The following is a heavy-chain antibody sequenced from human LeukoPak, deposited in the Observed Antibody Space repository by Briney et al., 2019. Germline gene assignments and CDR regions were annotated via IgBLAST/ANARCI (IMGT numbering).Heavy chain of an antibody. CDR2: ISYDGSNK. CDR1: GFTFSSYA. Sequence: GGSLRLSCAASGFTFSSYAMHWVRQAPGKGLEWVAVISYDGSNKYYADSVKGRFTISRDNSKNTLYLQMNSLRAEDTAVYYCASSDDYGDYVFDYWGQGTLVTVSS. J-gene: IGHJ4*02. V-gene: IGHV3-30-3*01. D-gene: IGHD4-17*01. CDR3: ASSDDYGDYVFDY.